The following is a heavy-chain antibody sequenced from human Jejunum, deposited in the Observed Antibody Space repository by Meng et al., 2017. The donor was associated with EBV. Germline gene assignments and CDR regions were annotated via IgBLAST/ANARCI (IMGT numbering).Heavy chain of an antibody. J-gene: IGHJ4*02. CDR2: IYYIGNT. Sequence: GRLQGPCPGLGKPSGTLSPTCTVSGGSVSTASYYWSWIRQPPGKGLEWIGNIYYIGNTNYNPSLKSRVTISVDTSKNQFSLRLSPVTAADTAMYYCARDPNPGYCSGGSCYDWGQGTLVTVSS. CDR1: GGSVSTASYY. D-gene: IGHD2-15*01. CDR3: ARDPNPGYCSGGSCYD. V-gene: IGHV4-61*01.